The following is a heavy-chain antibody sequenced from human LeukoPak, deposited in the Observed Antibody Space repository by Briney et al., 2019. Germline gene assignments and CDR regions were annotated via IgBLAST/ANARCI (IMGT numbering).Heavy chain of an antibody. J-gene: IGHJ4*02. CDR3: ARDRIAVAAKYYFDY. CDR2: IIPIFGTA. Sequence: ASVKVSCKASGGTFSSYAISWVRQAPGQGLEWMGGIIPIFGTANYAQKFQGRVTITADESTSTAYMELSSLRSEDTAVYYCARDRIAVAAKYYFDYWGQGTPVTVSS. CDR1: GGTFSSYA. V-gene: IGHV1-69*01. D-gene: IGHD6-19*01.